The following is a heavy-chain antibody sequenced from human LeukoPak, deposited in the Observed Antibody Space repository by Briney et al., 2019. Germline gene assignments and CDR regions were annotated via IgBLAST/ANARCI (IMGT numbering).Heavy chain of an antibody. CDR1: GGSVSSGSYY. V-gene: IGHV4-61*01. D-gene: IGHD3-22*01. Sequence: SETLSLTCTVSGGSVSSGSYYWSSIRQPPGKGLEWIGYIYYSGSTNYNPSLKSRVTISVDTSKSQFSLKLSSVTAADTAVYYCARAVVYYDSSGYYYYYGMDVWGQGTTVTVSS. J-gene: IGHJ6*02. CDR2: IYYSGST. CDR3: ARAVVYYDSSGYYYYYGMDV.